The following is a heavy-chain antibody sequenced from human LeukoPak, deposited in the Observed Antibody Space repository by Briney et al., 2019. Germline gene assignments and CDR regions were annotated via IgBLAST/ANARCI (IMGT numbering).Heavy chain of an antibody. Sequence: GGSLRLSCAASGFTFSNFGMHWVRQAPDKGLEWVAFIRYDGSNKYYVDSVKGRFTISRDNSKNTLYLQMNSLRVEDTAVYYCAKDQDTSSSTVFDHWGQGTLVAVSS. CDR3: AKDQDTSSSTVFDH. CDR2: IRYDGSNK. J-gene: IGHJ4*02. D-gene: IGHD6-6*01. V-gene: IGHV3-30*02. CDR1: GFTFSNFG.